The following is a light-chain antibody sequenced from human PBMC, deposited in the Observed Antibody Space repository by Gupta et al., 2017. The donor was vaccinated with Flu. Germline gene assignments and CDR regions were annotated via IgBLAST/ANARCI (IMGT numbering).Light chain of an antibody. V-gene: IGKV3-20*01. J-gene: IGKJ1*01. Sequence: DTLSLSPGERATLSCRASQSISNTSLTWYQQKRGQAPRLLIFGSSNRATGIPDRFSGSGSGADFTLTISRLEPEDFAVYYCQQDVTSSWTFGQGTKVEL. CDR1: QSISNTS. CDR2: GSS. CDR3: QQDVTSSWT.